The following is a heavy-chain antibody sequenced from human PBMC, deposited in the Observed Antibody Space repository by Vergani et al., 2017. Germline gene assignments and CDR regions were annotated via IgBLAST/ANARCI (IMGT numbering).Heavy chain of an antibody. CDR2: IYSCGST. CDR3: ARDLRLLYNRFDP. D-gene: IGHD1-14*01. V-gene: IGHV3-66*03. CDR1: GFTVSSNY. J-gene: IGHJ5*02. Sequence: EVQLVESGGGLIQPGGSLRLSCAASGFTVSSNYMSWVRQAPGKGLEWVSVIYSCGSTYYADSVKGRFTISRDNSKSTMYLQMNSLRDEDTGVYYCARDLRLLYNRFDPWGQGTLVTVSS.